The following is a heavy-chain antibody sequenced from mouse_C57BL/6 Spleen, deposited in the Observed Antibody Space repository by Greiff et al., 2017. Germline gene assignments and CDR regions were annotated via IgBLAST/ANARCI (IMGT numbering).Heavy chain of an antibody. CDR1: GYTFTSYW. CDR2: IDPSDSYT. J-gene: IGHJ4*01. D-gene: IGHD2-3*01. V-gene: IGHV1-69*01. Sequence: QVHVKQPGAELVMPGASVKLSCKASGYTFTSYWMHWVKQRPGQGLEWIGEIDPSDSYTNYNQKFKGKSTLTVDKSSSTAYMQLSSLTSEDSAVYYCAALYDGYLDYWGQGTSVTVSS. CDR3: AALYDGYLDY.